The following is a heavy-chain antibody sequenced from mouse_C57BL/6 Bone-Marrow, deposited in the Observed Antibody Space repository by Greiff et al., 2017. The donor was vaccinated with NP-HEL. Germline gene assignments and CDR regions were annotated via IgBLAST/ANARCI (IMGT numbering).Heavy chain of an antibody. CDR3: AREGVVATDFDV. Sequence: EVKLVESEGGLVQPGSSMKLSCTASGFTFSDYYMAWVRQVPEKGLEWVANINYDGSSTYYLDSLKSRFIISRDNAKNILYLQMSSLKSEDTATYYCAREGVVATDFDVWGTGTTVTVSS. CDR1: GFTFSDYY. J-gene: IGHJ1*03. D-gene: IGHD1-1*01. V-gene: IGHV5-16*01. CDR2: INYDGSST.